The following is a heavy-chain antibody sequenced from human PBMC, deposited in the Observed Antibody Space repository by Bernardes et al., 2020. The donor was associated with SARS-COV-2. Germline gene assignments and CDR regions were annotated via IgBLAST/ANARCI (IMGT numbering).Heavy chain of an antibody. Sequence: SGPTLVKPTQTLTLTCTFSGFSLSTSGVGVGWIRQPPGKALEWLALIYWNDDKRYSPSLKSRLTITKDTSKNQVVLTMTNMDPVDTATYYCARYSSGRAFDYWGQGTLVTVSS. J-gene: IGHJ4*02. CDR1: GFSLSTSGVG. CDR2: IYWNDDK. V-gene: IGHV2-5*01. CDR3: ARYSSGRAFDY. D-gene: IGHD3-22*01.